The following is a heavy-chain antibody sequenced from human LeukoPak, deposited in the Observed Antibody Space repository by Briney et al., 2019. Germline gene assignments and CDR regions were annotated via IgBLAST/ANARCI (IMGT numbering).Heavy chain of an antibody. CDR2: IYYSGST. D-gene: IGHD3-10*01. CDR1: GGSISSYY. J-gene: IGHJ6*02. Sequence: PSETLSLTCTVSGGSISSYYWSWIRQPLGKGLEWIGYIYYSGSTNYNPSLKSRVTISVDTSKNQFSLKLSSVTAADTAVYYCARVRTPYGYYGMDVWGQGTTVTVSS. CDR3: ARVRTPYGYYGMDV. V-gene: IGHV4-59*01.